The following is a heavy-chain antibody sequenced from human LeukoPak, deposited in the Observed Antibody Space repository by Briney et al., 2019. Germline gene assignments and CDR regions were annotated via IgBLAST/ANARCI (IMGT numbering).Heavy chain of an antibody. Sequence: SETLSLTCTVSGGSISSYYWSWIRQPPGKGLEWIGYIYDSGSTKYNPSLKSRVTISVDTSKNQFSLKLNSVTAADTAVYYCAREREYYYDSSGYYSDAFDIWGQGTMVTVSS. CDR1: GGSISSYY. CDR3: AREREYYYDSSGYYSDAFDI. V-gene: IGHV4-59*01. D-gene: IGHD3-22*01. CDR2: IYDSGST. J-gene: IGHJ3*02.